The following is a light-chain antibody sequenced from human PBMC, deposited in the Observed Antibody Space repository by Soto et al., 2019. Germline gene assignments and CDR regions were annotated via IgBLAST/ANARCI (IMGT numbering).Light chain of an antibody. CDR3: CSYGGSSAFHVV. J-gene: IGLJ2*01. Sequence: QSALTQPASVSGSPGQSITISCTGTSSDVGSYKLVSWYQQHPGKAPKLMIYEGSKRPSGVSNRFSGSKSGNTASLTISGLQSADEADYYCCSYGGSSAFHVVFGGGTKVTVL. CDR1: SSDVGSYKL. V-gene: IGLV2-23*03. CDR2: EGS.